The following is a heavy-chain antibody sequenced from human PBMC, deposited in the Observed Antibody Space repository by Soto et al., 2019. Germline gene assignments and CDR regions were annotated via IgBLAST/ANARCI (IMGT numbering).Heavy chain of an antibody. Sequence: QVQLVESGGGVVQPGRSLRLSCAASGFIFSTYGMHWVRQAPGKGLEWVAMIWLDGSNKYYADSVRGRFTISRDNSKDTLYLEMDSLSVDDTATYYCASEKLKGGVFDSWGQGTLVSVSS. J-gene: IGHJ4*02. CDR2: IWLDGSNK. CDR1: GFIFSTYG. V-gene: IGHV3-33*01. D-gene: IGHD1-26*01. CDR3: ASEKLKGGVFDS.